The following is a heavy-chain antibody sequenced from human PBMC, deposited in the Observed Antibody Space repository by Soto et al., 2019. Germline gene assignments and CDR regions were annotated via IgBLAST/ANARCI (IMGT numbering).Heavy chain of an antibody. J-gene: IGHJ4*02. CDR2: IYSGGSA. CDR3: ARGRRAGLFDY. CDR1: GFTVSSNY. Sequence: QPGGSLRLSCAASGFTVSSNYMSWVRQAPGKGLEWVSVIYSGGSAYYADSVKGRFTISRDNSKNTLYLQMNSLRAADTAVYYCARGRRAGLFDYWGQGTLVTVSS. V-gene: IGHV3-53*01.